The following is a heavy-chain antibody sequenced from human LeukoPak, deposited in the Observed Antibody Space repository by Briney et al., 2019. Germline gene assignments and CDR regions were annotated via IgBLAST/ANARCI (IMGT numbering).Heavy chain of an antibody. D-gene: IGHD7-27*01. CDR1: GFTFTGYY. V-gene: IGHV1-2*06. Sequence: GGSLRLSCAASGFTFTGYYMHWVRQAPGQGLEWMGRINPNGGGTNYAQKFQGRVTMTRDTSISTAYMELSGLRSDDTAVYYCARADWGSGIYYFDYWGQGTLVTVSS. CDR3: ARADWGSGIYYFDY. CDR2: INPNGGGT. J-gene: IGHJ4*02.